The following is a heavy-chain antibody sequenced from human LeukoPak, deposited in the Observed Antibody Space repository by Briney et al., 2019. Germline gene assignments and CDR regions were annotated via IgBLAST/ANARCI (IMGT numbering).Heavy chain of an antibody. V-gene: IGHV1-2*02. CDR1: GGTFSSYA. J-gene: IGHJ4*02. D-gene: IGHD6-19*01. CDR2: INPNSGGT. CDR3: ARARGMAGDY. Sequence: GASVKVSCKASGGTFSSYAISWVRQAPGQGLEWMGWINPNSGGTNYAQKFQGRVTMTRDTSISTAYMELSRLRSDDTAVYYCARARGMAGDYWGQGTLVTVSS.